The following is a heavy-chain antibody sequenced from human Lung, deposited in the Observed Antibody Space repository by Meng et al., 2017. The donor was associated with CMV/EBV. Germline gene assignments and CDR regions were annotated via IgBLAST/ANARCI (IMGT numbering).Heavy chain of an antibody. D-gene: IGHD3-22*01. Sequence: LXXTVSGGSISSSSYYWGWIRQPPGKGLEWIGSIYYSGSTYYNPSLKSRVTISVDTSKNQFSLKLSSVTAADTAVYYCARQGSVYYYDSSGQSPDYWGQGXLVTVSS. CDR2: IYYSGST. J-gene: IGHJ4*02. CDR1: GGSISSSSYY. V-gene: IGHV4-39*01. CDR3: ARQGSVYYYDSSGQSPDY.